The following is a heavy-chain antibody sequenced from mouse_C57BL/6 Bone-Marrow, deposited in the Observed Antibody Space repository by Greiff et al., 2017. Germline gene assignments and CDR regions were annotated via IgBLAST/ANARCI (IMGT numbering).Heavy chain of an antibody. J-gene: IGHJ1*03. CDR2: INPSRGYT. D-gene: IGHD2-3*01. CDR1: GYTFTSYW. V-gene: IGHV1-7*01. Sequence: VQLQEPGAELAKPGASVKLSCKASGYTFTSYWMHWVKQRPGQGLEWIGYINPSRGYTKYNQKFKDKATLTADKSSSSAYMQMSSLTYEDSAVYYCARWDDGYYGGYWYFDVWGTGTTVTVSS. CDR3: ARWDDGYYGGYWYFDV.